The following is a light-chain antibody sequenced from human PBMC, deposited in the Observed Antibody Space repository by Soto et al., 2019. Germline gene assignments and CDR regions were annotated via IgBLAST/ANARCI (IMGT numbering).Light chain of an antibody. CDR3: QHYTSSPPMPT. V-gene: IGKV3-20*01. CDR2: GTS. J-gene: IGKJ2*01. Sequence: DIVLTQSPGTLSLSPGERATLSCRASQSISNRYLAWYHQKPGQAPRLLIYGTSNRATGIPDRFSGSGSGKAFNLTISRLEPEDFALYYCQHYTSSPPMPTFGQGTRLEI. CDR1: QSISNRY.